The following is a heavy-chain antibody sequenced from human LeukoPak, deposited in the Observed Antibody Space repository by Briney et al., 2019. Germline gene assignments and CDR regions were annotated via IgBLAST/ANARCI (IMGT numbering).Heavy chain of an antibody. Sequence: ASVKVSCKASGYTFTGYYMYWVRQAPGQGLEWMGWINPNSGDTNYAQESQGRVTLTRDTSISTAYMELSRLRSDDTAVYYCARDSVALWFGELSPYFDYWGQGALVTVSS. J-gene: IGHJ4*02. CDR2: INPNSGDT. V-gene: IGHV1-2*02. CDR1: GYTFTGYY. D-gene: IGHD3-10*01. CDR3: ARDSVALWFGELSPYFDY.